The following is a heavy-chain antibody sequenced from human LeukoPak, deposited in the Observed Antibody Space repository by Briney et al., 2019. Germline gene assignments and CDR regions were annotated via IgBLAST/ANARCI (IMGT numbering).Heavy chain of an antibody. J-gene: IGHJ4*02. CDR1: GFTFSSYA. CDR2: ISGSGGST. V-gene: IGHV3-23*01. D-gene: IGHD2-2*01. Sequence: GESLKISCAASGFTFSSYAMSWVRQAPGKGLEWVSAISGSGGSTYYADSVKGRFTISRDNSKNTLYLQMNSLRAEDTAVYYCAKAPIGVPDYWGQGTLVTVSS. CDR3: AKAPIGVPDY.